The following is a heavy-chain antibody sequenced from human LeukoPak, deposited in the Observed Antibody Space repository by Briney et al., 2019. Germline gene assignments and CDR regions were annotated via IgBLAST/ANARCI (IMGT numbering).Heavy chain of an antibody. J-gene: IGHJ4*02. V-gene: IGHV3-23*01. CDR2: ISGSGGST. CDR3: AKSESGGSWPQKRSKEHFDY. D-gene: IGHD2-15*01. Sequence: PGGSLRLSCAASGFTFSSYAMSWVRQAPGKGLEWVSAISGSGGSTYYADSVKGRFTISRDNSKNTLYLQMNSLRAEDTAVYYCAKSESGGSWPQKRSKEHFDYWGQGTLVTVSS. CDR1: GFTFSSYA.